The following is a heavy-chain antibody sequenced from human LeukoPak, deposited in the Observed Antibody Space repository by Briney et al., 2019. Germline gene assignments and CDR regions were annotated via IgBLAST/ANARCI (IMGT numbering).Heavy chain of an antibody. Sequence: SETLSLTCTVSGGSIRSLYWNWIRQPPGKGLEWIGYLYYSGSTNYKPSLTCGVTIYVDTSKNQFSLKLSSVTAADTAVYYCARHENLYDSSPFDIWGQGTKVTVSS. V-gene: IGHV4-59*08. J-gene: IGHJ3*02. CDR2: LYYSGST. CDR3: ARHENLYDSSPFDI. D-gene: IGHD3-22*01. CDR1: GGSIRSLY.